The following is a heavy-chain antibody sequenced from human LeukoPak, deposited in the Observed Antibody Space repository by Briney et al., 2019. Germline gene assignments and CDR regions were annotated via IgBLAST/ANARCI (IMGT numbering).Heavy chain of an antibody. D-gene: IGHD6-19*01. CDR2: IYYSGST. CDR1: GGPINSHY. CDR3: ARSTGWHAFT. J-gene: IGHJ4*02. V-gene: IGHV4-59*11. Sequence: SETLSLTCTVSGGPINSHYWSWIRQPPGKGLEWIGYIYYSGSTKYNPSLKNRVTMSVDRSKNQFSLRLRSVTAADTAVYYCARSTGWHAFTWGQGTLVSVSS.